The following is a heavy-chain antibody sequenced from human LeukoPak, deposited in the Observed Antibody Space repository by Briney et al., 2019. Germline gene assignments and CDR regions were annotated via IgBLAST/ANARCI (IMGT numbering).Heavy chain of an antibody. J-gene: IGHJ4*02. V-gene: IGHV3-23*01. CDR2: IFGSGGSP. Sequence: GGSLRLSCEASGFTFGSFAMYWVRQAPGKGLEWIAGIFGSGGSPHYADSVKGRFTISRDNFQNTVYLQINSLRAEDTAVYYCGKTKAGYSSGQKPAWPVDYWGPETLVTVSS. D-gene: IGHD5-18*01. CDR3: GKTKAGYSSGQKPAWPVDY. CDR1: GFTFGSFA.